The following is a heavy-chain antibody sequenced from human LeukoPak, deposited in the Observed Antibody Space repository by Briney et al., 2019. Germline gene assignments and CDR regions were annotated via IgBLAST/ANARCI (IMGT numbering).Heavy chain of an antibody. CDR2: IKQDGSEK. D-gene: IGHD1-26*01. CDR1: GFTFSSYW. CDR3: ARDGINYYYYYGMDV. Sequence: GGSLRLSCAASGFTFSSYWMSWVRQAPGKGLEWVANIKQDGSEKYYVDSVKGRFTISRDNAKNSLYLQMNSLRAEDTAVYYCARDGINYYYYYGMDVWGQGTTVTASS. J-gene: IGHJ6*02. V-gene: IGHV3-7*01.